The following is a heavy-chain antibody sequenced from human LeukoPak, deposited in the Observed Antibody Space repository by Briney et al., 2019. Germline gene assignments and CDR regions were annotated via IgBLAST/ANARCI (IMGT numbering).Heavy chain of an antibody. V-gene: IGHV1-69*04. D-gene: IGHD3-9*01. CDR1: GGTFSSYA. CDR2: IIPILGIA. CDR3: ARAPGYSIQYGMDV. Sequence: ASVTVSCKASGGTFSSYAISWVRQAPGQGLECMGRIIPILGIANYAQKFQGRVTITTDKSTSTAYMELSSLRSEDTAVYYCARAPGYSIQYGMDVWGQGTTVTVSS. J-gene: IGHJ6*02.